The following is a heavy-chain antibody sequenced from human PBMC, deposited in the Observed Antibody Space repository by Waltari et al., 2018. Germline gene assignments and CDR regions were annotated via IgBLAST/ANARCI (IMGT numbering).Heavy chain of an antibody. D-gene: IGHD2-15*01. CDR3: ARDFGGRNDY. CDR2: INENGRTL. CDR1: GFTVSRNW. Sequence: EVQVVESGGGLVQPGGSLRLSCAASGFTVSRNWMHWVRQAPGKWQEWVSRINENGRTLSDAGSVRGRFTISRDNTKNMLYLQMSSLRAEDTAIYYCARDFGGRNDYWGQGTLVTVSS. V-gene: IGHV3-74*01. J-gene: IGHJ4*02.